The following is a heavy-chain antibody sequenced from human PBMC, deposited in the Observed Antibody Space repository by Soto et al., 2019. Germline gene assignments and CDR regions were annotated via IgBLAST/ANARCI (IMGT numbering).Heavy chain of an antibody. CDR1: GYTFTSYA. J-gene: IGHJ4*02. Sequence: GVSVKVSSKASGYTFTSYAMHWLRQAPGQRLEWMGWINAGNGNTKYSQKFQGRVTITRDTSASTAYMELSSLRSEDTAVYYCARGIEYSSSAFDYWGQGTLVTVSS. D-gene: IGHD6-6*01. V-gene: IGHV1-3*01. CDR2: INAGNGNT. CDR3: ARGIEYSSSAFDY.